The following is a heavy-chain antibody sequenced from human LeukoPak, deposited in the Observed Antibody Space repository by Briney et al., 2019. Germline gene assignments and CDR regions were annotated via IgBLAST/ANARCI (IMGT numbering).Heavy chain of an antibody. CDR2: IKVDGTEK. V-gene: IGHV3-7*05. CDR3: ARDWNGSGTAFDH. CDR1: GFSFSAYW. Sequence: PGGSLRLSCAASGFSFSAYWMSWVRQDPGKGLEWVANIKVDGTEKYYVDSVKGRFTISRDNAKNSLSLQMSGLRAEDTAVYYCARDWNGSGTAFDHWGQGTLVTVSS. J-gene: IGHJ4*02. D-gene: IGHD1-1*01.